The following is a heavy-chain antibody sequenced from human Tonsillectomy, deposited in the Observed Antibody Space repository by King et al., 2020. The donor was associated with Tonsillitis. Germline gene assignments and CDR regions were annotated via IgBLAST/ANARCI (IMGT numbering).Heavy chain of an antibody. Sequence: MQLQESGPGLVKPSQTLSLTCTVSDSSISSGGYYWSWIRQPAGKGLEWIGRIYTSGSTNYNPSLKSRVTMSVDTSKNQFSLKLGSVTAADTAVYYCARAQTLRFSGLSAFDMWGQGTMVTVSS. CDR2: IYTSGST. D-gene: IGHD3-3*01. V-gene: IGHV4-61*02. CDR1: DSSISSGGYY. J-gene: IGHJ3*02. CDR3: ARAQTLRFSGLSAFDM.